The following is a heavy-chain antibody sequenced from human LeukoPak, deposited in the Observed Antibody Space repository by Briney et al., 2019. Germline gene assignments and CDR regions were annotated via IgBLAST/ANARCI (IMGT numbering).Heavy chain of an antibody. J-gene: IGHJ6*02. CDR2: ISAYNGNT. CDR3: ARDREDGSGSYYNDYYYYGMDV. Sequence: ASVKVSCKASGYTFTSYGISWVRQAPGQGLEWMGWISAYNGNTNYAQKLQGRVTMTTDTSTSTAYMELRSLRSDDTAVYYCARDREDGSGSYYNDYYYYGMDVWDQGTTVTVSS. D-gene: IGHD3-10*01. CDR1: GYTFTSYG. V-gene: IGHV1-18*01.